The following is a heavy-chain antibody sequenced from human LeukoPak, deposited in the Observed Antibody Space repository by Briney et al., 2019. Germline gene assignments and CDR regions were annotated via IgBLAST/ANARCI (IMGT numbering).Heavy chain of an antibody. CDR1: GFTFSSYI. V-gene: IGHV3-21*01. J-gene: IGHJ5*02. CDR3: ARDGYYGSGSFFDP. D-gene: IGHD3-10*01. CDR2: ISSSSSFI. Sequence: GGSRRLSCAVSGFTFSSYIMTWVRQAPGKGLEWVSSISSSSSFIYYAGSVRGRFSISRDNAKNSLYLQMNSLRAEDTAVYYCARDGYYGSGSFFDPWGQGTLVTVSS.